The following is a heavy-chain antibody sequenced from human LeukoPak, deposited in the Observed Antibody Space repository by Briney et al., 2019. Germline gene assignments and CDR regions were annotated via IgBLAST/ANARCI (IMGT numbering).Heavy chain of an antibody. J-gene: IGHJ4*02. Sequence: SVKVSCKASGFTFTSSAMQWVRQARGQRLEWIGWIVVGSGNTNYAQKFQERVTITRDMSTSTAYMELSSLRSEDTAVYYCARVPGFSSSWYDCWGQGTLVTVSS. CDR2: IVVGSGNT. CDR3: ARVPGFSSSWYDC. CDR1: GFTFTSSA. D-gene: IGHD6-13*01. V-gene: IGHV1-58*02.